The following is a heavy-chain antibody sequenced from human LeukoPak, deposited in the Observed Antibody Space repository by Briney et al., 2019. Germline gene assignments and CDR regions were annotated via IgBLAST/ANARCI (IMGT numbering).Heavy chain of an antibody. CDR2: IYTSGST. CDR1: GSSISSGSYY. CDR3: ARGPRYSYGRYYFDY. J-gene: IGHJ4*02. Sequence: PSQTLSLTCTVSGSSISSGSYYWSWIRQPAGKGLEWIGRIYTSGSTNYNPSLKSRVTISVDTSKNQFSLKLSSVTAADTAAYYCARGPRYSYGRYYFDYWGQGTLVTVSS. V-gene: IGHV4-61*02. D-gene: IGHD5-18*01.